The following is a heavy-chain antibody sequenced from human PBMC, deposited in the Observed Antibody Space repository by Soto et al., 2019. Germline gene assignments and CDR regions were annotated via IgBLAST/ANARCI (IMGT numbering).Heavy chain of an antibody. CDR1: GERYSKDR. D-gene: IGHD1-26*01. V-gene: IGHV1-69*06. Sequence: PLKGARKGAGERYSKDRGSWGRKAKGKGLEWMGGILPVFGTTTYARNFQGRITITADKSTSTVYMELTSLRSDDTATYYCARDPDEVVGTDYHYYGMDVWDQGATVTVSS. CDR3: ARDPDEVVGTDYHYYGMDV. CDR2: ILPVFGTT. J-gene: IGHJ6*02.